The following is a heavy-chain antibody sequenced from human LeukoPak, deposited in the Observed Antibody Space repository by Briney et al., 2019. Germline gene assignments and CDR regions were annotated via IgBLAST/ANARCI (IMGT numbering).Heavy chain of an antibody. J-gene: IGHJ4*02. Sequence: GASVKVSCKASGFTFARSAVQWVRQARGQRPEWIGWIVIANGNTNYAQKFQERLTITRDMSTSTAYMELSSLRSEDTAVYYCAAEDDFLTGYYDFDYWGQGTLVTVSS. CDR2: IVIANGNT. V-gene: IGHV1-58*01. CDR1: GFTFARSA. CDR3: AAEDDFLTGYYDFDY. D-gene: IGHD3-9*01.